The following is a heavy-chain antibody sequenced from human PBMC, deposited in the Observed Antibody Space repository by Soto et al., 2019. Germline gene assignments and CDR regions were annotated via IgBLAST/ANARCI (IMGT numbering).Heavy chain of an antibody. D-gene: IGHD6-25*01. J-gene: IGHJ4*02. Sequence: PSETLSLTCTVSGGSISSYYWSWIRQPPGKGLEWIGYIYYSGSTNYNPSLKSRVTISVDTSKNQFSLKLSSVTAADTAVYYCARGGLEDRLQYDYWGQGTLVTVSS. V-gene: IGHV4-59*01. CDR2: IYYSGST. CDR3: ARGGLEDRLQYDY. CDR1: GGSISSYY.